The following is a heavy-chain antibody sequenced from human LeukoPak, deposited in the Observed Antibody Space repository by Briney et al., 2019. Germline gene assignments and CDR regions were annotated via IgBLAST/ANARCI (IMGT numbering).Heavy chain of an antibody. D-gene: IGHD6-6*01. J-gene: IGHJ4*02. CDR2: IKEDGSEN. CDR3: AAESSSSWEGH. V-gene: IGHV3-7*01. CDR1: GFPFSRHW. Sequence: GGSLRLSCAASGFPFSRHWMSWVRQAPGKGLQWVANIKEDGSENYYVDSVKGRFTISRDNPKNSLYLQMNSLRAEDTAVYYCAAESSSSWEGHWGQGTLVTVSS.